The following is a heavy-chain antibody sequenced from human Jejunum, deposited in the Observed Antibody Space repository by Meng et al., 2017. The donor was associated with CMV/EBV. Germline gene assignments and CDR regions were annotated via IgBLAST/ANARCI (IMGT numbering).Heavy chain of an antibody. CDR1: GGSLSPYY. V-gene: IGHV4-34*01. D-gene: IGHD1-1*01. J-gene: IGHJ4*02. CDR3: GMERVN. CDR2: ISHGGIT. Sequence: QGRLQRWGAGLLTPSETLALTCAVYGGSLSPYYWTWIRQIPGKGLEWIGEISHGGITNYNPSLKSRVTLLIDTSKNQFSLKLSSVTAADTAVYYCGMERVNWGQGILVTVSS.